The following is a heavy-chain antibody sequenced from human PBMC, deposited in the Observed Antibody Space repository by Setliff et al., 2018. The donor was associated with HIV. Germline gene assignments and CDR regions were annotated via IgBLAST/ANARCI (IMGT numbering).Heavy chain of an antibody. Sequence: ASVKVSCKASGYTFTGYHLHWVRQAPGQGLEWMGWINPHSGGTKYAQKFQGRVTMTRDTSISAAYMELSRLRSDDTAVYYCARVDCSSTRCYAFDIWGQGTMVTVSS. CDR3: ARVDCSSTRCYAFDI. V-gene: IGHV1-2*02. D-gene: IGHD2-2*01. J-gene: IGHJ3*02. CDR2: INPHSGGT. CDR1: GYTFTGYH.